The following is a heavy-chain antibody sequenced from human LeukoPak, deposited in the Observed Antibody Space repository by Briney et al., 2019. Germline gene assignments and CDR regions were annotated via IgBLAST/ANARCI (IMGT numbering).Heavy chain of an antibody. Sequence: GASVKVSCKASGYTFTSYGISWVRQAPGQGLEWMGWISAYNGNTNYAQKLQGRVTMTTDTSTSTAYMELRSLRSDDTAVYYCARAGVAVAGTDNVSYYYYYMDVWGKGTTVTVSS. J-gene: IGHJ6*03. V-gene: IGHV1-18*01. CDR1: GYTFTSYG. D-gene: IGHD6-19*01. CDR2: ISAYNGNT. CDR3: ARAGVAVAGTDNVSYYYYYMDV.